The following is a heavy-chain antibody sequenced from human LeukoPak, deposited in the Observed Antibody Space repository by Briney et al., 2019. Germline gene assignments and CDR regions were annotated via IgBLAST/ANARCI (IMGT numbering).Heavy chain of an antibody. V-gene: IGHV3-43*01. J-gene: IGHJ4*02. CDR1: GFTFDDYS. Sequence: TGGSLRLSCAASGFTFDDYSMHWVRQAPGKGLEWVSLIDWDGGNTYYADSVKGRFTISRDNSKNSLYLQMNSLRTEDTALYYCAKESSGYDPGYFDYWGQGTLVTVSS. CDR3: AKESSGYDPGYFDY. CDR2: IDWDGGNT. D-gene: IGHD5-12*01.